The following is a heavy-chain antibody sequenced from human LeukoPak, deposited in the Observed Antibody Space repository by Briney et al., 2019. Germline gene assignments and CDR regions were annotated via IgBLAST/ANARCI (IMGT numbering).Heavy chain of an antibody. D-gene: IGHD6-13*01. CDR1: GGSISSRNYY. Sequence: SETLSLTCTVSGGSISSRNYYWGWVRQPPGKGLEWVGSAYFIGRTNYDPSFKSRVAISVDTSKNQFSLKLSSVTAADTAVYYCARPGDISSWYDYWGQGTVVTVSS. J-gene: IGHJ4*02. CDR2: AYFIGRT. V-gene: IGHV4-39*01. CDR3: ARPGDISSWYDY.